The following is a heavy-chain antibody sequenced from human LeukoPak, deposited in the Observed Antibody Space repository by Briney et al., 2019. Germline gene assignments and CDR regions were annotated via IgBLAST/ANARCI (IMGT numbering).Heavy chain of an antibody. J-gene: IGHJ4*02. CDR2: INPNSGGT. CDR1: GYTFTGYY. CDR3: ARDPSGIAVAVFDY. D-gene: IGHD6-19*01. V-gene: IGHV1-2*02. Sequence: ASVKVSCKASGYTFTGYYMHWVRQAPGQGLEWMGWINPNSGGTNYAQKFQGRVTMTRDTSISTAYMELRSLRSDDTAVYYCARDPSGIAVAVFDYWGQGTLVTVSS.